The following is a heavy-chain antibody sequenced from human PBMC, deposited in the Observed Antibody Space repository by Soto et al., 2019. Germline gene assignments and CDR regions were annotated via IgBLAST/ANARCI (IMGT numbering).Heavy chain of an antibody. Sequence: TGGSLRLSCAASGFTFSSYAMSWVRQAPGKGLEWVSAISGSGGSTYYADSVKGRFTISRDNSKNMLYLQMNSLRAEDTAVYYCAKARLMAGDYYYYGMDVWGQGTTVTVSS. V-gene: IGHV3-23*01. CDR1: GFTFSSYA. D-gene: IGHD2-8*01. CDR2: ISGSGGST. J-gene: IGHJ6*02. CDR3: AKARLMAGDYYYYGMDV.